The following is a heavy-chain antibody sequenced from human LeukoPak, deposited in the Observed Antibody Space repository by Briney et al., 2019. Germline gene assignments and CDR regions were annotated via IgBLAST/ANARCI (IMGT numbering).Heavy chain of an antibody. J-gene: IGHJ5*02. CDR3: ARDWNVGLRASVVNWFDP. V-gene: IGHV1-46*01. CDR2: INPSGSST. Sequence: ASVKVSCKASGYTFTSNYMHWVRQAPGQGLEWMGIINPSGSSTSYAQKFQGRVTMTRDTSTSTVYMELSSLRSEDTAVYYCARDWNVGLRASVVNWFDPWGQGTLVTVSS. D-gene: IGHD1-1*01. CDR1: GYTFTSNY.